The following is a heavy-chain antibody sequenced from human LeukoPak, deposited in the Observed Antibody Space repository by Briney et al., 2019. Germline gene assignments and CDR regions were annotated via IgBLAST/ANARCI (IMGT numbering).Heavy chain of an antibody. D-gene: IGHD2-15*01. J-gene: IGHJ1*01. Sequence: SGGSLRLSCAASGFTFDDYAMHWVRQAPGKGLEWVSTISGSGGSTYFAASVKGRFTISRDNAKNTFYLEMNSLRVEDTAIYYCAQEIGYCSGGICYSLEYFLNWGQGTLVIVSS. V-gene: IGHV3-23*01. CDR2: ISGSGGST. CDR3: AQEIGYCSGGICYSLEYFLN. CDR1: GFTFDDYA.